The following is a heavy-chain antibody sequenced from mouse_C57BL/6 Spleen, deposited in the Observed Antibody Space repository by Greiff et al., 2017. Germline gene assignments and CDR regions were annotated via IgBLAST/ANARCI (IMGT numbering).Heavy chain of an antibody. CDR2: IDPSDSYT. D-gene: IGHD3-2*02. J-gene: IGHJ2*01. V-gene: IGHV1-50*01. Sequence: QVQLQQPGAELVKPGASVKLSCKASGYTFTSYWMQWVKQRPGQGLEWIGEIDPSDSYTNYNQKFKGKATLTVDTSSSTAYMQLSSLTSEDSAVYYCARLRQLRLPYYFDYWGQGTTLTVSS. CDR3: ARLRQLRLPYYFDY. CDR1: GYTFTSYW.